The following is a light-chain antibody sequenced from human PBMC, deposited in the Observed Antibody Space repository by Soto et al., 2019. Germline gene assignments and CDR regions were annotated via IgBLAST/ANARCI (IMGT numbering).Light chain of an antibody. CDR3: QQYNSYGT. Sequence: DIQMTQSPSTLSASVGDRVTITCRASQSIGSSLAWYQQKPGKGPKLLIYVASTLESGVPSRFSGSGFGTEFALTISSLQPDDFATFYCQQYNSYGTFGQGTKLEIK. CDR1: QSIGSS. CDR2: VAS. J-gene: IGKJ2*01. V-gene: IGKV1-5*01.